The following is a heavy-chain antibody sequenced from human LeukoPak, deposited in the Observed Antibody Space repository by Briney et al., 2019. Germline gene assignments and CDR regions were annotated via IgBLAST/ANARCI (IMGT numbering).Heavy chain of an antibody. D-gene: IGHD5-24*01. Sequence: PSETLSLTCTVSGGSISSYYWSWIRQPPGKGLEWIGYIYYSGSTNYNPSLKSRVTISVDTSKNQFSLKVSSVTAADTAVYYCASSRDGYNRIYYWGQGTLVTVSS. CDR1: GGSISSYY. CDR3: ASSRDGYNRIYY. CDR2: IYYSGST. J-gene: IGHJ4*02. V-gene: IGHV4-59*08.